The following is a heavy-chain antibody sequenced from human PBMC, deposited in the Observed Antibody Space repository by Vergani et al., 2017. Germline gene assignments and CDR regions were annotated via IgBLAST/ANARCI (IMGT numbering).Heavy chain of an antibody. D-gene: IGHD2-2*01. Sequence: QVQLVESGGGVVQPGRSLRLSCAASGFTFSSYGMHWVRQAPGKGLEWVAVISYDGSNKYYADSVKGRFTISRDNSKNTLYLQMNSLRAEDTAVYYCAKDRGYCSSTSCRGRDYYYYGMDVWGQGP. CDR1: GFTFSSYG. V-gene: IGHV3-30*18. CDR3: AKDRGYCSSTSCRGRDYYYYGMDV. CDR2: ISYDGSNK. J-gene: IGHJ6*02.